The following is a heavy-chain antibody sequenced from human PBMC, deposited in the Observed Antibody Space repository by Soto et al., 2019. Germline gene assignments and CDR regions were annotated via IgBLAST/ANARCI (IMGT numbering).Heavy chain of an antibody. V-gene: IGHV1-69*06. CDR1: GGTFSSYA. CDR3: ARYFDWASPLYYYGMDV. D-gene: IGHD3-9*01. CDR2: IIPIFGTA. J-gene: IGHJ6*02. Sequence: VASVKVSCKASGGTFSSYAISWVRQAPGQGLEWMGGIIPIFGTANYAQKFQGRVTITADKSTSTAYMELSSLRSEDTAVYYCARYFDWASPLYYYGMDVWGQGTTVTVSS.